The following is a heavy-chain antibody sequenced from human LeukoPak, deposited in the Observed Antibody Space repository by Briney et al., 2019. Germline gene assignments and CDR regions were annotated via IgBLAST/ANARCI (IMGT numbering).Heavy chain of an antibody. D-gene: IGHD5-18*01. V-gene: IGHV1-18*01. J-gene: IGHJ4*02. CDR2: ISAYNGNT. CDR3: ARRNTAVVAGLDY. Sequence: GASVKVSCKASGYTFTSYGISWVRQAPGQGLEWMGWISAYNGNTNYAQKLQGRVTMTTDTSTSTAHMELRSLRSDDTAVYYCARRNTAVVAGLDYWGQGTLVTVSS. CDR1: GYTFTSYG.